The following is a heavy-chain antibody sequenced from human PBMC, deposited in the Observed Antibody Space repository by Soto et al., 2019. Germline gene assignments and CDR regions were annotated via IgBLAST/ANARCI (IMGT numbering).Heavy chain of an antibody. D-gene: IGHD3-16*02. CDR2: IYYSGST. J-gene: IGHJ4*02. CDR3: DRGKQDYDYVWRSYREYDLHY. V-gene: IGHV4-61*01. CDR1: GGSFSSGSYY. Sequence: SETLSLTCTVSGGSFSSGSYYWSWIRQPPGKGLEWIGYIYYSGSTNYNPSLKSRVTISVDTSKNQFSLKLSSVTAADTAVYYSDRGKQDYDYVWRSYREYDLHYWAQGTLVTVSS.